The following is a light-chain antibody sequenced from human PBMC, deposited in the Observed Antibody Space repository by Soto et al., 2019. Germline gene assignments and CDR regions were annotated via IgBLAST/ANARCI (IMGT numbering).Light chain of an antibody. Sequence: QSVLTQPASVSGSPGQSITISCTGTSSDVGSYDLVSWYQQHPGKAPKLLIYEVSKRPSGVPDRFSGSKSGNTASLTVSGLQAEDEAVYYCSSTAGNNNLVFGGGTKVTVL. CDR2: EVS. J-gene: IGLJ3*02. V-gene: IGLV2-8*01. CDR3: SSTAGNNNLV. CDR1: SSDVGSYDL.